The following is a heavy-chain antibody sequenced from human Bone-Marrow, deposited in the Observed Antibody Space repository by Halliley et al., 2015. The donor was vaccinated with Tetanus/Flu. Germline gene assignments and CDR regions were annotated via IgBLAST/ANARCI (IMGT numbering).Heavy chain of an antibody. V-gene: IGHV3-15*04. Sequence: PGKGLGWVGRIGPRSVGGPTAYAPPVKGRFTISRDDSQRTGYLVLNNLKIEDTAVYYCANLYRGSWGQGTVVIVSS. CDR3: ANLYRGS. D-gene: IGHD4-4*01. J-gene: IGHJ1*01. CDR2: IGPRSVGGPT.